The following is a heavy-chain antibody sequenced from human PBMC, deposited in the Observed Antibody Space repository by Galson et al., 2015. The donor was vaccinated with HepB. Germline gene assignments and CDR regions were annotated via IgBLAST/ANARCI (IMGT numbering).Heavy chain of an antibody. V-gene: IGHV3-64*01. D-gene: IGHD3-16*01. Sequence: SLRLSCAASGFTFSSYWMSWVRQAPGKGLEYVSAISSNGGSTYYANSVKGRFTISRDNSKNTLYLQMGSLRAEDMAVYYCAREIGGGAFDIWGQGTMVTVSS. CDR2: ISSNGGST. J-gene: IGHJ3*02. CDR1: GFTFSSYW. CDR3: AREIGGGAFDI.